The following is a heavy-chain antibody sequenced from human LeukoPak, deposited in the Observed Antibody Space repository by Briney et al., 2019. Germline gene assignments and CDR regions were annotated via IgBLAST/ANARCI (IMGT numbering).Heavy chain of an antibody. J-gene: IGHJ5*02. CDR2: IYTSENT. D-gene: IGHD3-3*01. CDR1: GDSISSYY. CDR3: ARERGYCFDP. Sequence: SETLSLTCTIYGDSISSYYLSWIRQPAGKGLEWIGRIYTSENTNYNPSLKSRVTMSVDRSKNQFSLKLSSVTAADTAVYYCARERGYCFDPWGQGMLVTVSS. V-gene: IGHV4-4*07.